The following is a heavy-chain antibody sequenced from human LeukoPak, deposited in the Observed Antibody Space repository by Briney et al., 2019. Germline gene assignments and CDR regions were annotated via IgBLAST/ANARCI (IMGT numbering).Heavy chain of an antibody. D-gene: IGHD3-10*01. J-gene: IGHJ4*02. Sequence: SETLSLTCAVYGGSFSGYYWSWIRQPPGKGLEWIGEINHSGSTNYNPSLKSRVTISVDTSKNQFSLKLSSVTAADTAVYYCARGRRLLWFGEPWYFDYWGQGTLVTVSS. CDR3: ARGRRLLWFGEPWYFDY. V-gene: IGHV4-34*01. CDR1: GGSFSGYY. CDR2: INHSGST.